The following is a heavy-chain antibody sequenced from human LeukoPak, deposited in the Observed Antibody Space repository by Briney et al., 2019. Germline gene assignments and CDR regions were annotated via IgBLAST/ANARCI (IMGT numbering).Heavy chain of an antibody. Sequence: GASVKVSCKASGGSFSSFVITWVRQAPGQRLEWMGRIIPVLGVSNFAQKFQGRVTITADKSTNTAHMELNRLESGDTAVYYCTREGVYAPDPSSYHRAPFDVWGQGTVVIVSS. CDR3: TREGVYAPDPSSYHRAPFDV. D-gene: IGHD3-16*02. V-gene: IGHV1-69*04. CDR1: GGSFSSFV. J-gene: IGHJ3*01. CDR2: IIPVLGVS.